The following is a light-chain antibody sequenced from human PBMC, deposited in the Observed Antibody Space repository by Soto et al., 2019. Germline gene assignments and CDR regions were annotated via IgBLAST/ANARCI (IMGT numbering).Light chain of an antibody. CDR2: SNN. J-gene: IGLJ2*01. CDR3: EAWDDSLNGVV. CDR1: SSNIGSNN. V-gene: IGLV1-44*01. Sequence: QSALTQTPSASGTPGQRVNISCSGSSSNIGSNNVNWYQQLPGTAPKLLIYSNNQRPSGVPDRFSGPKSGTSASLAISGLQSEDEADYYCEAWDDSLNGVVFGGGTKVTVL.